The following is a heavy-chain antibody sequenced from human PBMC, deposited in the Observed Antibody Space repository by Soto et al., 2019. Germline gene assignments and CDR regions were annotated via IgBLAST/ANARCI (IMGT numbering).Heavy chain of an antibody. J-gene: IGHJ4*02. CDR2: ISGSGVST. CDR1: GFIFRSTA. D-gene: IGHD3-16*01. CDR3: AAVMGSDYDYVWGSLTFDD. V-gene: IGHV3-23*01. Sequence: EVELLESGGGLSPPGGSLGLSCAASGFIFRSTAMAWVRQAPGKGLEWVSHISGSGVSTYFSDSVKGRFTISRDNSNNTLYLQMNSLRAEDTAVYFCAAVMGSDYDYVWGSLTFDDWGQGTLVTVSS.